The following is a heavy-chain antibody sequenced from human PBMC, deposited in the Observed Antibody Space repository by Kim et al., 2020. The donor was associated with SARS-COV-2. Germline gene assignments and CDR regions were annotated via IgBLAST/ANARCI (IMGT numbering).Heavy chain of an antibody. V-gene: IGHV3-9*01. CDR3: AKSKITIFLDF. CDR2: ISWNSGSI. CDR1: GFTFDDYA. J-gene: IGHJ4*02. Sequence: GGSLRLSCAASGFTFDDYAMHWVRQAPGKGLEWVSGISWNSGSIGYADSVKGRFTISRDNAKNSLYLQMNSLRAEDTALYYCAKSKITIFLDFLCQGTL. D-gene: IGHD1-20*01.